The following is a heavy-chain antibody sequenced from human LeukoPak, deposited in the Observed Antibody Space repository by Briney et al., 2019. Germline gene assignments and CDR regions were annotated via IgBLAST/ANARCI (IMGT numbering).Heavy chain of an antibody. V-gene: IGHV3-33*01. Sequence: GRSPRLSCAASGFTFRGNGMHWVRQAPGKGLEWVAIIWYDGSNRYYADSVKGRFTISRDNSKNTLFLQMNSLTAEDTAVYYCARDQGTSVTAMVGGHFDYWGPGTLVTVSS. CDR2: IWYDGSNR. CDR3: ARDQGTSVTAMVGGHFDY. J-gene: IGHJ4*02. D-gene: IGHD4-17*01. CDR1: GFTFRGNG.